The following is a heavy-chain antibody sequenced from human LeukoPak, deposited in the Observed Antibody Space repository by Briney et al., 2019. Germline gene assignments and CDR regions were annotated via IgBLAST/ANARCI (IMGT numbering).Heavy chain of an antibody. Sequence: SETLSLTCTVSGGSISSYYWSWIRQPPGKGLEWIGYIYYSGSTNYNPSLKSRVTISVDTSTKQFSLKLSSVTAADTAVYYCARLYGNFQNYYDYWGQGTLVTVSS. CDR3: ARLYGNFQNYYDY. J-gene: IGHJ4*02. V-gene: IGHV4-59*01. CDR1: GGSISSYY. D-gene: IGHD1-7*01. CDR2: IYYSGST.